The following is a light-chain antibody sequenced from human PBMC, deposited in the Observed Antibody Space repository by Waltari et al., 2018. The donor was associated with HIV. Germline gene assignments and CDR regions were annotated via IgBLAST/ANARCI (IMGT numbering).Light chain of an antibody. CDR2: RNN. CDR1: SSNIGTNY. J-gene: IGLJ3*02. Sequence: QSLLPPPPSASGPPGQGATTSCSGSSSNIGTNYVYWYHQLPGTAPKILIYRNNQWPSGVPDRFSGSKSGTSASLAISGLRSEDEADYYCAAWDDSLSGLVFGGGTKLTVL. V-gene: IGLV1-47*01. CDR3: AAWDDSLSGLV.